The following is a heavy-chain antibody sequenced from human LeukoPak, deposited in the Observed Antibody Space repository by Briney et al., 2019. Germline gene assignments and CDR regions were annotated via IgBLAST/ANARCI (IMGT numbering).Heavy chain of an antibody. CDR3: ARDLAPANYGDLEPLDS. CDR2: ISSSSSYT. Sequence: GGSLRLSCAASGFTSSDYYMSWIRQAPGKGLEWVSYISSSSSYTNYADSVMGRFTISRDNSKNRLYLQMNSLRPEDTAVYYCARDLAPANYGDLEPLDSWGQGTLVTVSS. V-gene: IGHV3-11*06. D-gene: IGHD4-17*01. J-gene: IGHJ4*02. CDR1: GFTSSDYY.